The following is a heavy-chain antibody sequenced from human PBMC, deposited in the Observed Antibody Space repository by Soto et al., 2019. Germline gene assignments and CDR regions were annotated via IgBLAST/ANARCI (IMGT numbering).Heavy chain of an antibody. D-gene: IGHD2-15*01. CDR3: AGAAYCSGGSCYSSGWYYYYYMDV. J-gene: IGHJ6*03. CDR2: IIPILGIA. Sequence: GASVKVSCKASGGTFSSYTISWVRQAPGQGLEWMGRIIPILGIANYAQKFQGRVTITADKSTSTAYMELSSLRSEDTAVYYCAGAAYCSGGSCYSSGWYYYYYMDVWGKGTTVTVSS. CDR1: GGTFSSYT. V-gene: IGHV1-69*02.